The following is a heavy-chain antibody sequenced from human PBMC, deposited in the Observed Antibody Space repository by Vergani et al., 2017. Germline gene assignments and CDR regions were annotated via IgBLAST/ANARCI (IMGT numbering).Heavy chain of an antibody. CDR2: ISSSGSTI. CDR3: AKDADYYDSSGYYGD. V-gene: IGHV3-48*03. CDR1: GFTFSSYE. J-gene: IGHJ4*02. Sequence: EVQLVESGGGLVQPGGSLRLSCAASGFTFSSYEMNWVRPAPGTGLEWVSYISSSGSTIYYADSVKGRFTISRDNAKNSLYLQMNSLRAEATALYYCAKDADYYDSSGYYGDWGQGTLVTVSS. D-gene: IGHD3-22*01.